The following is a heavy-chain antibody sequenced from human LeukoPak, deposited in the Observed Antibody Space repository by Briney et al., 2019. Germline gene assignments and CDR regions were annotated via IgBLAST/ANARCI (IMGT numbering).Heavy chain of an antibody. V-gene: IGHV1-69*13. CDR1: GGTFSSYA. D-gene: IGHD5-12*01. Sequence: SVKVSCKASGGTFSSYAISWVRQAPGQGLEWMGGIIPIFGTANYAQKFQGRVTITADESTSTAYMELSSLRSEDTAVYYCARATAPGVGFDYWGQGTLVTVSS. CDR3: ARATAPGVGFDY. CDR2: IIPIFGTA. J-gene: IGHJ4*02.